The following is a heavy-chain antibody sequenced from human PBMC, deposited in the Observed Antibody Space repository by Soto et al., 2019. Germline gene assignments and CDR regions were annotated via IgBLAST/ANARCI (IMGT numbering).Heavy chain of an antibody. J-gene: IGHJ4*02. V-gene: IGHV3-48*02. CDR2: ISSSSDKT. CDR3: ARLPKGSLVTA. Sequence: LVESGGALVYPGGSLRLSCIASGFSFSDYSMNWVRQAPGQGLQWVSYISSSSDKTYYADSVKGRFTVSRDNAKNALFLEMHSLRDDDTATYYCARLPKGSLVTAWGQGTRVTVSS. CDR1: GFSFSDYS. D-gene: IGHD2-21*02.